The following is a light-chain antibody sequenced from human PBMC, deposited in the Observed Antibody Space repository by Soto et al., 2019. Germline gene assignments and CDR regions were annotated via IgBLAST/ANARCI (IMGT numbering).Light chain of an antibody. Sequence: QSALTQPPSASGSPGQSVTISCTGTSSDVGGYNYVSWYQQHPGKAPKLIIYEVTKRPSGVPDRFSGSKSGNTASLTVSGLHAEDEADYYCTSFAGINNFLVFGGGTKLTVL. CDR2: EVT. J-gene: IGLJ2*01. V-gene: IGLV2-8*01. CDR1: SSDVGGYNY. CDR3: TSFAGINNFLV.